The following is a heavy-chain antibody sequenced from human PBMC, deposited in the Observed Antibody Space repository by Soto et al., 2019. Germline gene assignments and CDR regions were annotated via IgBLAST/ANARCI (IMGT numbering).Heavy chain of an antibody. D-gene: IGHD1-26*01. CDR1: GFIFSGYW. J-gene: IGHJ4*02. CDR3: ARDSRRVRATSVLDY. Sequence: EVQLVESGGGLVQPEESLRLSCAASGFIFSGYWMSWVRQAPGKGLEWVANIKEDGSEKYYVDSVRGRFTISRDNAKNSLYLQITSLRGEETGVYYCARDSRRVRATSVLDYWGQGTLVTVSS. V-gene: IGHV3-7*01. CDR2: IKEDGSEK.